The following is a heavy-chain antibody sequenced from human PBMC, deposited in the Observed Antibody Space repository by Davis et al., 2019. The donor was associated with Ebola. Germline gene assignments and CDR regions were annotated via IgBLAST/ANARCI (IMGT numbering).Heavy chain of an antibody. J-gene: IGHJ6*03. CDR1: GFTFSPYG. D-gene: IGHD2-2*01. CDR2: ISYDGSNK. Sequence: GESLKISCAASGFTFSPYGMHWVRQAPGKGLEWVAVISYDGSNKYYADSVKGRFTISRDNAKNSLYLQMNSLRAEDTAVYYCARDRVVPGPHDYYMDVWGKGTTVTVSS. CDR3: ARDRVVPGPHDYYMDV. V-gene: IGHV3-33*05.